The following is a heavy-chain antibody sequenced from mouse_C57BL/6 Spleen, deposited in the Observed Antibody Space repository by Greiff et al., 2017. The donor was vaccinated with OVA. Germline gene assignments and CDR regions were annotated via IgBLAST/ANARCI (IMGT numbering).Heavy chain of an antibody. V-gene: IGHV1-54*01. CDR2: INPGSGGT. D-gene: IGHD1-1*01. CDR1: GYAFTNYL. Sequence: QVQLQQSGAELVRPGTSVKVSCKASGYAFTNYLIEWVKQRPGQGLEWIGVINPGSGGTNYNEKFKGKATLTADKSSSTAYMQLSSLTSEDSAVYFGARDYYGSSLYYFDYWGQGTTLTVSS. J-gene: IGHJ2*01. CDR3: ARDYYGSSLYYFDY.